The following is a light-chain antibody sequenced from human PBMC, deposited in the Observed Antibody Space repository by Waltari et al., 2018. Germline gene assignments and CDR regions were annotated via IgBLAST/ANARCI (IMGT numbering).Light chain of an antibody. Sequence: QSVLTQPPSVSGAPGQRVSISCTGSGPNLGAGYDVHGYQQHPGKAPKLLIYGTSTRPPGVPDRFFGSQSGTSASLAITALQAEDEAEYYCQSYDTSLSVVFGGGTKLTVL. CDR2: GTS. CDR1: GPNLGAGYD. CDR3: QSYDTSLSVV. J-gene: IGLJ2*01. V-gene: IGLV1-40*01.